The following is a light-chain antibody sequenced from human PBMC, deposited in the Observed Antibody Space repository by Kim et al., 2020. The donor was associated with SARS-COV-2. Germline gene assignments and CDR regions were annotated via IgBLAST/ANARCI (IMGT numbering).Light chain of an antibody. Sequence: GQSISISCTETSSAVGRDKYVSWYQQHPGKVPQVIIFDVSDRPSGVSNRFSASKSGNTASLTISGLQAEDEADYYCSSFARGGTLLFGGGTQLTVL. CDR1: SSAVGRDKY. V-gene: IGLV2-14*03. CDR2: DVS. CDR3: SSFARGGTLL. J-gene: IGLJ2*01.